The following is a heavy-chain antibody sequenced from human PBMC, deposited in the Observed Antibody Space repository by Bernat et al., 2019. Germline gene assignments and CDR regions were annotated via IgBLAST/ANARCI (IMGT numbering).Heavy chain of an antibody. V-gene: IGHV3-23*01. J-gene: IGHJ3*02. CDR1: GFTFSTYA. Sequence: DVHLLESGGGLVQPGGSLRLSCAASGFTFSTYAMSWVRQAPGKGLEWVSTISDSGGSTYYADSVKGRFTISRDNSKNTLFLQMNSLRAEDTAVYYCAKDPAHAFDIWGQGTMVTVSS. CDR2: ISDSGGST. CDR3: AKDPAHAFDI.